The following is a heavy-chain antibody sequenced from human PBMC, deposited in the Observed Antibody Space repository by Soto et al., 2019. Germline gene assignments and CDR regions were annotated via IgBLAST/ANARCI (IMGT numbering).Heavy chain of an antibody. CDR3: AREAAAGTLDY. J-gene: IGHJ4*02. D-gene: IGHD6-13*01. CDR1: GYTFTSYG. Sequence: SXXVSCKASGYTFTSYGISWVRQAPGQGLEWMGWISAYNGNTNYAQKLQGRVTMTTDTSTSTAYMELRSLSSDDPAVYYCAREAAAGTLDYWGQGTLVTVSS. V-gene: IGHV1-18*01. CDR2: ISAYNGNT.